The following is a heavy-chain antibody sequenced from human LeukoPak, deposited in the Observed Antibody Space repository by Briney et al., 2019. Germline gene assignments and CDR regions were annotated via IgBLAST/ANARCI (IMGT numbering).Heavy chain of an antibody. J-gene: IGHJ6*02. CDR1: GGSISSGGYY. V-gene: IGHV4-31*03. CDR3: ARGGSTSWFGVYYGMDV. D-gene: IGHD2-2*01. Sequence: SETLSLTCTVSGGSISSGGYYWSWIRQHPGKGLEWIGYIYYSGSTYYNPSLKSRVTISVDTSKNQFSLKLSSVTAADTAVYYCARGGSTSWFGVYYGMDVWGQGTTVTVPS. CDR2: IYYSGST.